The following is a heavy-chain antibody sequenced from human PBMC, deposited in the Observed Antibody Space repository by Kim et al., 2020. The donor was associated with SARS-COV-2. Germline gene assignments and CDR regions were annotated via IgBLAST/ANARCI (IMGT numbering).Heavy chain of an antibody. J-gene: IGHJ4*01. V-gene: IGHV3-7*01. CDR3: ALDSSWHHPLDFFHFDH. Sequence: GGSLRLSCAASGLPFSIYRMSWVRQAPGKGLEWVAQIKQDGSEQYYVDSVDGRFTLSLDNAMNSLPLEMTRLRVDDTAMYYCALDSSWHHPLDFFHFDH. D-gene: IGHD3-3*01. CDR2: IKQDGSEQ. CDR1: GLPFSIYR.